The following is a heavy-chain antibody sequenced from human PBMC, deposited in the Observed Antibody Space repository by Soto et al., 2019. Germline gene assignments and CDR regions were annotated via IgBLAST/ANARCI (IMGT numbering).Heavy chain of an antibody. CDR2: ISYDGSNK. D-gene: IGHD3-10*01. CDR3: AKGEGTMVRGVIITFPDY. CDR1: GFTFSSYG. Sequence: GGSLRLSCAASGFTFSSYGMHWVRQAPGKGLEWVAVISYDGSNKYYADSVKGRFTISRDNSKNTLYLQMNSLRAEDTAVYYCAKGEGTMVRGVIITFPDYWGQGTLVTVSS. V-gene: IGHV3-30*18. J-gene: IGHJ4*02.